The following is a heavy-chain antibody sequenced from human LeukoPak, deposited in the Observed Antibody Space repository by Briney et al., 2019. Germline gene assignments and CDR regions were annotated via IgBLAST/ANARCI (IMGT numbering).Heavy chain of an antibody. CDR2: IYTSGST. J-gene: IGHJ6*03. D-gene: IGHD2-2*01. Sequence: PSETLSLTCTVSGGSISSYYWSWIRQPAGKGLEWIGRIYTSGSTNYNPSLKSRVTVSVDTSKNQFSLKLSSVTAADTAVYYCARCQIVVVPAAKYYYYMDVWGKGTTVTVSS. CDR1: GGSISSYY. CDR3: ARCQIVVVPAAKYYYYMDV. V-gene: IGHV4-4*07.